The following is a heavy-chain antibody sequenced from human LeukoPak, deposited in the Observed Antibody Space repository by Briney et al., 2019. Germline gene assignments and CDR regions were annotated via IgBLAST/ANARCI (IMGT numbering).Heavy chain of an antibody. Sequence: GGSLRLSCAASGFTFSTYWMSWVRHAPGKGLEWVANIKRDGSEKYYVDSVKGRFTISRDNAKNSLYLQMNSLRAEDTAMYYCARDSAGNDYWGQGTLVTVSS. J-gene: IGHJ4*02. V-gene: IGHV3-7*01. CDR1: GFTFSTYW. CDR3: ARDSAGNDY. D-gene: IGHD6-13*01. CDR2: IKRDGSEK.